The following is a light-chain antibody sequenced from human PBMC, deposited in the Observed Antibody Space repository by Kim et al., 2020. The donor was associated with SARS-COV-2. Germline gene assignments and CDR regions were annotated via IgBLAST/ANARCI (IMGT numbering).Light chain of an antibody. Sequence: PASISCKSSQSLLYSDGKSYLYWYLQKPGQPPQLLIYEASIRFSGVPDRFSGSGSGTDFILKISRVEAEDVGVYYCMQSIQTPWTFGQGTKVDIK. J-gene: IGKJ1*01. CDR2: EAS. CDR1: QSLLYSDGKSY. V-gene: IGKV2D-29*01. CDR3: MQSIQTPWT.